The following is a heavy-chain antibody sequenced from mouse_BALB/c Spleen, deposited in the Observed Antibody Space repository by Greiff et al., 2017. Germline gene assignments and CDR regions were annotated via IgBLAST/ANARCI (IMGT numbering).Heavy chain of an antibody. V-gene: IGHV14-4*02. CDR1: GFNIKDYY. CDR3: NARGESTMITTFAY. CDR2: IDPENGDT. Sequence: VQLQQSGAELVRSGASVKLSCTASGFNIKDYYMHWVKQRPEQGLEWIGWIDPENGDTEYAPKFQGKATMTADTSSNTAYLQLSSLTSEDTAVYYCNARGESTMITTFAYWGQGTLVTVSA. J-gene: IGHJ3*01. D-gene: IGHD2-4*01.